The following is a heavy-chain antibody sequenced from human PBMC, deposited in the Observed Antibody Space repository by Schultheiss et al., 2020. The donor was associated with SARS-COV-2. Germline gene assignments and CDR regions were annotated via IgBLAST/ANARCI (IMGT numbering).Heavy chain of an antibody. J-gene: IGHJ2*01. CDR3: ARRVATGWHFDL. V-gene: IGHV3-23*01. CDR1: GFTFSDYW. D-gene: IGHD5-12*01. Sequence: GGSLRLSCAASGFTFSDYWMHWVRQVPGKGLVWVSTVSGSGDSRYYADSVKGRFTISRDNSKNTVYLQMNTLRVEDTAVYYCARRVATGWHFDLWGRGTLVTVSS. CDR2: VSGSGDSR.